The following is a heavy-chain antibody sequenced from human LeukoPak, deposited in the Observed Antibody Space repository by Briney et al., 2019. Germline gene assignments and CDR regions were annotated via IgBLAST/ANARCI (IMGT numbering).Heavy chain of an antibody. V-gene: IGHV4-34*01. CDR3: ARRWNYGRNYYIDV. Sequence: ETLSLTCAVYGGSFSNYYWSWIRQPPGKGLEWIGEINDSGRINYSPSLMSRVTVSVDTSKNQFSLRLTSVTATDTAVYYCARRWNYGRNYYIDVWGNGATGSVSS. D-gene: IGHD1-7*01. CDR1: GGSFSNYY. CDR2: INDSGRI. J-gene: IGHJ6*03.